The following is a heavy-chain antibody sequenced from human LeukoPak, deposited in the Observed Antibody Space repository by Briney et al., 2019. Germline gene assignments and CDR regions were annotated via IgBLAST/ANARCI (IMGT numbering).Heavy chain of an antibody. V-gene: IGHV3-48*03. CDR3: VRAPGGHDFYSYYGMDV. D-gene: IGHD5-12*01. J-gene: IGHJ6*02. Sequence: GGSLRLSCAASGFTFTSYEMNWVRQAPGKGLEWVSYIDGSGSNIYYADSVKGRLTISRDNAKNSLYLQMNSLRAEDTAVYYCVRAPGGHDFYSYYGMDVWGQGTAVTVSS. CDR1: GFTFTSYE. CDR2: IDGSGSNI.